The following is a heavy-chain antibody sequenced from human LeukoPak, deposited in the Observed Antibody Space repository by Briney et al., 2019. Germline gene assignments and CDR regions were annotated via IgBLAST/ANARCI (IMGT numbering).Heavy chain of an antibody. Sequence: GGSLRLXCAASGFTFSSYGMHWVRQAPGKELEWVAFIRYDGSNKYYADSVKGRFTISRDNSKNTLYLQMNSLRAEDTAVYYCTKEFDSSAYYGSFDYWGQGTLVTVSS. V-gene: IGHV3-30*02. CDR1: GFTFSSYG. CDR2: IRYDGSNK. D-gene: IGHD3-22*01. CDR3: TKEFDSSAYYGSFDY. J-gene: IGHJ4*02.